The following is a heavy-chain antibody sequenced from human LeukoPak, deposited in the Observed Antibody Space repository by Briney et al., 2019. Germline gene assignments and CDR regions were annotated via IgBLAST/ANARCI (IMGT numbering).Heavy chain of an antibody. CDR1: GFTFSSYW. CDR2: INTDGSST. CDR3: ARVGSGSYYFDF. Sequence: GGSLRLSCAASGFTFSSYWMHWVRQAPGKGLVWVSRINTDGSSTSYADSVKGRFTISRDNAKNTLYLQMNSLRAEDTAVYYCARVGSGSYYFDFWGQGTLVTVSS. D-gene: IGHD1-26*01. J-gene: IGHJ4*02. V-gene: IGHV3-74*01.